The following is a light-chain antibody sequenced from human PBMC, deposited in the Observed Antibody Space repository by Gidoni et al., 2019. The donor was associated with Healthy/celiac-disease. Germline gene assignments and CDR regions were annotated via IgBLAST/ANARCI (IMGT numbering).Light chain of an antibody. CDR2: DAS. CDR3: QQRSNWPKRT. V-gene: IGKV3-11*01. CDR1: QSVSSS. Sequence: EIVLPQSPATLSLSPGERATLSCRASQSVSSSLAWYQQKPGQAPRLLIYDASNRATGIPARFSGSGSGTDFTLTISSLEPEDVAVYYCQQRSNWPKRTFGGXTKVEIK. J-gene: IGKJ4*02.